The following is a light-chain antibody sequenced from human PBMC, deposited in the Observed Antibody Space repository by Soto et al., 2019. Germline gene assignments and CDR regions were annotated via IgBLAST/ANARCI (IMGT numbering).Light chain of an antibody. CDR3: SSYTGSNTPVV. V-gene: IGLV2-14*01. J-gene: IGLJ2*01. CDR1: GSDVGGYNY. Sequence: QSALTQPASVSGSPGQSITISCTGTGSDVGGYNYVSWYQQHPGKAPNLIIFDVSNRPSGVSNRFSGSKSGNSASLTISGLQAEDEADYYCSSYTGSNTPVVFGGGTQLTVL. CDR2: DVS.